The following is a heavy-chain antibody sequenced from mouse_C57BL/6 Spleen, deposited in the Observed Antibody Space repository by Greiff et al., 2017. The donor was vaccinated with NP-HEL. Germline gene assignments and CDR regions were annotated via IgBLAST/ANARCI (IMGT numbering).Heavy chain of an antibody. V-gene: IGHV1-61*01. Sequence: VQLQQPGAELVRPGSSVKLSCKASGYTFTSYWMDWVKQRPGQGLEWIGNIYPSDSETHYNQKFKDKATLTVDKSSSTAYMQLSSLTSEDSAVYYCARGGGQGYWGQGTTLTVSS. CDR3: ARGGGQGY. J-gene: IGHJ2*01. D-gene: IGHD3-3*01. CDR2: IYPSDSET. CDR1: GYTFTSYW.